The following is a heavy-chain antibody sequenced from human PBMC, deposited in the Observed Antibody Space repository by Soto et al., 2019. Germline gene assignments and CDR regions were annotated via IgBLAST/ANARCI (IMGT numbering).Heavy chain of an antibody. D-gene: IGHD3-10*01. J-gene: IGHJ5*02. CDR2: INHSGST. Sequence: SETLSLTCAVYGGSFSGYYWSWIRQPRGKGLEWIGEINHSGSTNYNPSLKSRVTISVDTSKNQFSLKLSSVTAADTAVYYCARGPRITMVRRWFDPWGQGTLVTVSS. V-gene: IGHV4-34*01. CDR1: GGSFSGYY. CDR3: ARGPRITMVRRWFDP.